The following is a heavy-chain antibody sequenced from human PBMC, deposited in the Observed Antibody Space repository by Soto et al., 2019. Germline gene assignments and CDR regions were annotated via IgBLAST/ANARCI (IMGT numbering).Heavy chain of an antibody. J-gene: IGHJ4*02. CDR1: GFSLSTSGVG. V-gene: IGHV2-5*02. CDR3: AHRARSTDSSSWYSLDY. Sequence: QITLKDSGPTLVKPTQTLTLTCTFSGFSLSTSGVGVGWIRQPPGNALEWFALIYWDDDKRYSPSLKNSLTITKDTSQTQVVLTMTNMDPVDTATYYCAHRARSTDSSSWYSLDYWGQGTLVTVSS. CDR2: IYWDDDK. D-gene: IGHD6-13*01.